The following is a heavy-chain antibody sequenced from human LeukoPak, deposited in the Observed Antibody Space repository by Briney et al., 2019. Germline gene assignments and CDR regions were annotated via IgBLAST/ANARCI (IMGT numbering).Heavy chain of an antibody. CDR3: ARVYYYDSSGYYFDY. CDR2: MNPNSDGT. J-gene: IGHJ4*02. V-gene: IGHV1-2*02. CDR1: GYTFTSYD. Sequence: ASVKVSCKASGYTFTSYDINWVRQATGRGLEWMGWMNPNSDGTNYAQKFQGRVTMTRDTSISTAYMELSRLRSDDTAVYYCARVYYYDSSGYYFDYWGQGTLVTVSS. D-gene: IGHD3-22*01.